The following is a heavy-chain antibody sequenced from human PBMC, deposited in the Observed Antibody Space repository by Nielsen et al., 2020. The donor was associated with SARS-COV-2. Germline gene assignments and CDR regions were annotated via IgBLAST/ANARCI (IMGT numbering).Heavy chain of an antibody. J-gene: IGHJ4*01. D-gene: IGHD4-17*01. V-gene: IGHV5-51*01. CDR1: GSSFPTYW. Sequence: GESLKISCQSSGSSFPTYWIGWVRQMPGKGLEWMGTIYPDDSDTRYSPSFQGQVTISADKSINTAYLQWSSLKASDTAMYYCVRNHRGTVSNDYYFDYWGRGTLVTVSS. CDR2: IYPDDSDT. CDR3: VRNHRGTVSNDYYFDY.